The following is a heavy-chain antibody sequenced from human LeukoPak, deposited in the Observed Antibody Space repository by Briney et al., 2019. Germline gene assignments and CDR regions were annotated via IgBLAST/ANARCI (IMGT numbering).Heavy chain of an antibody. D-gene: IGHD3-3*01. Sequence: GASVKVSCKASGYTFTGYYMHWVRQAPGQGLEWMGWINPNSGGTNYAQKFQGRVTMTRDTSISTAYMELSRLRSDDTAVYYCARVSHYDFWSGYDLSYYFDYWGQGTLVTVSS. CDR3: ARVSHYDFWSGYDLSYYFDY. CDR2: INPNSGGT. CDR1: GYTFTGYY. V-gene: IGHV1-2*02. J-gene: IGHJ4*02.